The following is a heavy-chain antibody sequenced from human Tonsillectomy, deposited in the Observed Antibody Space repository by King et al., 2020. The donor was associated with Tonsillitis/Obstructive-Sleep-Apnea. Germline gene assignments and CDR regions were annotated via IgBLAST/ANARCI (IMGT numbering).Heavy chain of an antibody. Sequence: VQLQESGPGLVKPSETLSLTCTVSGDSISTYYWSWIRQPPGKGLEWIGYIYYSGSTNYNPSLKSRVTISVHTSKNQFSLKLSSVTAADTAMYFCARGRGGNCSRGMDVWGQGTTVTVSS. CDR3: ARGRGGNCSRGMDV. V-gene: IGHV4-59*01. CDR1: GDSISTYY. J-gene: IGHJ6*02. CDR2: IYYSGST. D-gene: IGHD2-21*01.